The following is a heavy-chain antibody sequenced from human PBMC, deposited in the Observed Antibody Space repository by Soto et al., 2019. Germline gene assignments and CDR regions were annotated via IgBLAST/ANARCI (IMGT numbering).Heavy chain of an antibody. J-gene: IGHJ3*02. CDR3: ARVGGDYGDHEAFDI. V-gene: IGHV3-21*01. CDR2: ISSSSSYI. CDR1: GFTFSSYS. Sequence: EVQLVESGGGLVKPGGSLRLSCAASGFTFSSYSMNWVRQAPGKGLEWVSSISSSSSYIYYADSVKGRFTISRDNAKNSLYLQMNSLRAEDTAVYYCARVGGDYGDHEAFDIWGQGTMVTVSS. D-gene: IGHD4-17*01.